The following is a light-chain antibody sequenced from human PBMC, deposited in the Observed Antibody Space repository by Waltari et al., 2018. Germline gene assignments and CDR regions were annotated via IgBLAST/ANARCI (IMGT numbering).Light chain of an antibody. CDR2: DNN. CDR3: GTWDSTLSAWV. J-gene: IGLJ3*02. CDR1: SSNIGNNY. Sequence: QSVLTQPPSLSATPGQKVTISCSGSSSNIGNNYVSWYQHLPGTAPKVCIYDNNRPPSEIPDRFAGSKSGTSATLGITGLQIGDEADYYCGTWDSTLSAWVFGGGTRLTVL. V-gene: IGLV1-51*01.